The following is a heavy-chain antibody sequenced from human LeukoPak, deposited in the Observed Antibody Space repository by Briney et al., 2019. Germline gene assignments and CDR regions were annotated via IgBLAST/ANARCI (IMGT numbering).Heavy chain of an antibody. Sequence: ASVKVSCKASGYTFTGYYMHWVRQAPGQGLEWMGWINPNSGGTNYAQKFQGRVTMTRDTSISTAYMELSRLRSDDTAVYYCARLYPVAGKAGRIKIDHWGQGTLVTVSS. CDR2: INPNSGGT. D-gene: IGHD6-19*01. V-gene: IGHV1-2*02. J-gene: IGHJ4*02. CDR3: ARLYPVAGKAGRIKIDH. CDR1: GYTFTGYY.